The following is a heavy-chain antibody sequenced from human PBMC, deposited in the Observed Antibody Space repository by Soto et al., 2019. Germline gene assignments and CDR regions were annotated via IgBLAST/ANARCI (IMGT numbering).Heavy chain of an antibody. CDR3: TKDQWTTVTTRSWFDP. V-gene: IGHV3-23*01. Sequence: GGSLSLSCAASGFTFITYAMSWVRQAPGKGLEWVSAINDSGGSTFYSDSVKGRFTISRDNSKNTLYLQMNSLRAEDTAVYYCTKDQWTTVTTRSWFDPWGQGTLVTVSS. J-gene: IGHJ5*02. CDR2: INDSGGST. CDR1: GFTFITYA. D-gene: IGHD4-17*01.